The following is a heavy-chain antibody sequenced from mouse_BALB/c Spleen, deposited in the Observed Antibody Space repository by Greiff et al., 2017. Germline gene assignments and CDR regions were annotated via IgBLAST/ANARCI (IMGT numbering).Heavy chain of an antibody. CDR3: ARHGGYGNYEAWFAY. D-gene: IGHD2-10*02. V-gene: IGHV5-2*01. J-gene: IGHJ3*01. CDR1: EYEFPSHD. Sequence: EVKLVESGGGLVQPGESLKLSCESNEYEFPSHDMSWVSKTPEKRLELVAAINSDGGSTYYPDTMERRFIISRDNTKKTLYLQMSSLRSEDTALYYCARHGGYGNYEAWFAYWGQGTLVTVSA. CDR2: INSDGGST.